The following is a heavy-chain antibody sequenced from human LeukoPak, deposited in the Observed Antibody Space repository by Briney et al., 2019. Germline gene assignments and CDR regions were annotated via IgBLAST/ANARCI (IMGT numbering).Heavy chain of an antibody. V-gene: IGHV1-2*02. D-gene: IGHD6-13*01. CDR3: ARVIAAAPQYYYYMDV. J-gene: IGHJ6*03. CDR1: GYTFTGYY. CDR2: INPDSGGT. Sequence: GASVKVSCKASGYTFTGYYMHWVRQAPGQGLEWMGWINPDSGGTNYAQKFQGRVTMTRDTSISTAYMELSRLRSDDTAVYYCARVIAAAPQYYYYMDVWGKGTTVTVSS.